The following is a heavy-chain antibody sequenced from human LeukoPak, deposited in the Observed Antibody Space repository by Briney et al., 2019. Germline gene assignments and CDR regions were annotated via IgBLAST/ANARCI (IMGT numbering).Heavy chain of an antibody. J-gene: IGHJ4*02. V-gene: IGHV3-30*04. CDR1: GFTFSSYA. CDR2: ISYDGSNK. CDR3: ARTGERHTMDY. Sequence: GRSLRLSCAASGFTFSSYAMHWVRQAPGKGLEWVAVISYDGSNKYYADSVKGRFTISRGNSKNTLYLQMNSLRAEDTAVYYCARTGERHTMDYWGQGTLVTVSS. D-gene: IGHD1-1*01.